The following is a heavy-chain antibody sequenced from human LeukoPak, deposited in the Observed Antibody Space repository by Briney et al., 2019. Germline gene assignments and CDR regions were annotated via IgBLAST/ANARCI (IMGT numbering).Heavy chain of an antibody. V-gene: IGHV3-74*01. Sequence: GGSLRLSCAASGFTFSSYWMHWVRQAPGKGLVWVSRINSDGSSTSYADSVKGRFTISRDNAKNTLYLQMNSLRAEDTAVYYCARRGRIPVGFDIWGQGTVVTVSS. CDR1: GFTFSSYW. D-gene: IGHD4-23*01. J-gene: IGHJ3*02. CDR3: ARRGRIPVGFDI. CDR2: INSDGSST.